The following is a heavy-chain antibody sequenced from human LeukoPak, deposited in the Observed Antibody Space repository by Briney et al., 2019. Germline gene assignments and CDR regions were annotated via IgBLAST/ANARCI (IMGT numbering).Heavy chain of an antibody. V-gene: IGHV3-30*02. CDR2: IRYDGSNK. Sequence: GGSLRLSCAASGFTFSSYGMHWVRQAPGNGLEWVAFIRYDGSNKYYADSVKGRFTISRDNSKNTLYLQMNSLRAEDTAVYYCAMSYYDSSGYYYASYFDYWGQGTLVTVSS. CDR3: AMSYYDSSGYYYASYFDY. CDR1: GFTFSSYG. D-gene: IGHD3-22*01. J-gene: IGHJ4*02.